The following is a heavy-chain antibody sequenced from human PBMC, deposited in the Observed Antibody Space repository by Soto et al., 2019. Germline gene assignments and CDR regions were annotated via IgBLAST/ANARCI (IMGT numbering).Heavy chain of an antibody. J-gene: IGHJ3*02. D-gene: IGHD5-12*01. CDR1: GFTFSSYW. V-gene: IGHV3-7*01. CDR2: IKQDGSEK. Sequence: GGSLRLSCAASGFTFSSYWMSWVRQAPGKGLEWVANIKQDGSEKYYVDSVKGRFTISRDNAKNSLYLQMNSLRAEDTAVDYCARDHYDHAFDIWGQGTMVTVSS. CDR3: ARDHYDHAFDI.